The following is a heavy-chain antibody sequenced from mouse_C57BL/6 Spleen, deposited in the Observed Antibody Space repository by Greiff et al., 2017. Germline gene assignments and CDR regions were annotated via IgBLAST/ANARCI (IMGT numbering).Heavy chain of an antibody. D-gene: IGHD1-1*01. CDR1: GYTFTGYW. CDR3: ARTDYYYGSSYDAMDY. J-gene: IGHJ4*01. Sequence: VKLVESGAELMKPGASVKLSCKATGYTFTGYWIEWVKQRPGHGLEWIGEILPGSGSTNYNEKFKGKATFTADTSSNTAYMQLSSLTTEDSAIYYCARTDYYYGSSYDAMDYWGQGTSVTVSS. CDR2: ILPGSGST. V-gene: IGHV1-9*01.